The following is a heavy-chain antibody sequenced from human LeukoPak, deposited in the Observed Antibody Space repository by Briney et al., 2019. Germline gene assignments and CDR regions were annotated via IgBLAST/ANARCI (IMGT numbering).Heavy chain of an antibody. CDR3: VKPYYYSSGSLS. V-gene: IGHV3-7*01. CDR1: GFTFSIYG. D-gene: IGHD3-10*01. CDR2: INQDETEK. J-gene: IGHJ4*02. Sequence: GGSLRLSCAASGFTFSIYGMSWVRQAPGKGLEWVATINQDETEKYYVDSVTGRFTISRDNAKNSLYLQMNSLRADDTAVYYCVKPYYYSSGSLSWGQGTLITVSS.